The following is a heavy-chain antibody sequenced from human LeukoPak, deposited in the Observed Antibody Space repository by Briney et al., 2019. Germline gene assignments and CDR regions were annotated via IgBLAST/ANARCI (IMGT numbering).Heavy chain of an antibody. J-gene: IGHJ4*03. D-gene: IGHD3-10*01. CDR3: AREGVWLQYGSGYFDY. CDR2: IRYDGSNK. V-gene: IGHV3-30*02. Sequence: PGGSLRLSCAASGFTFSSYGMHWVRQAPGKGLEWVAFIRYDGSNKYYADSVKGRFTISRDNSKNTLYLQMNSLRAEDTAVYYCAREGVWLQYGSGYFDYWGQGTLVTVSS. CDR1: GFTFSSYG.